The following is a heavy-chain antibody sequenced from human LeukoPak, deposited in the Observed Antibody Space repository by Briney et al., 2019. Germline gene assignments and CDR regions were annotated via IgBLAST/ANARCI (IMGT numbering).Heavy chain of an antibody. CDR1: GFSFYNLA. J-gene: IGHJ5*02. V-gene: IGHV3-21*01. CDR2: ISSSSSYI. CDR3: AREHAGIWFDP. Sequence: KTGGSLRLSCATSGFSFYNLAFHWVRQAPGKGLEWVSSISSSSSYIYYADSVKGRFTISRDNAKNSLYLQMNSLRAEDTAVYCCAREHAGIWFDPWGQGTLVTVSS.